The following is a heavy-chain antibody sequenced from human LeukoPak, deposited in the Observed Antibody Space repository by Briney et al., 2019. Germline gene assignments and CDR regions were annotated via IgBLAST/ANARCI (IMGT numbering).Heavy chain of an antibody. D-gene: IGHD6-19*01. CDR2: ISSSSSYI. CDR1: GFTFRSYS. Sequence: GGPLRLCCAASGFTFRSYSMNWVGHAPGLGLYLVSPISSSSSYIYYADSVKGRFTISRDNAKNSLYLQMNSLRAEDTAVYYCARREAYSSGWYFWFDPWGQGTLVTVSS. V-gene: IGHV3-21*01. J-gene: IGHJ5*02. CDR3: ARREAYSSGWYFWFDP.